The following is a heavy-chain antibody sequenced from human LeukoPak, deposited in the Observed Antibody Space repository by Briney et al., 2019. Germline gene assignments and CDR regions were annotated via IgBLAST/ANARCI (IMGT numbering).Heavy chain of an antibody. CDR3: ARGQYLLLSLWRGTDYYGMDV. J-gene: IGHJ6*02. CDR1: GGSISSGDYY. CDR2: IYYSGST. Sequence: SETLSLTCTVSGGSISSGDYYWSWIRQPPGKGLEGIGYIYYSGSTYYNPSLKSRVTISVDTSKNQFSLKLSSVTAADTAVHYCARGQYLLLSLWRGTDYYGMDVWGQGTTVTVSS. V-gene: IGHV4-30-4*01. D-gene: IGHD2-2*01.